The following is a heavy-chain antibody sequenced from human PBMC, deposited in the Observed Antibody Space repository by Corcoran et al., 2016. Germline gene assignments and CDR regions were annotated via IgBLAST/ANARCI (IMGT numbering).Heavy chain of an antibody. Sequence: QLQLQESGPGLVKPSETQSLTCTVSGGSISSSSYYWGWIRQPPGMGLEWFGSIYYSGSTYYNPSLKSRVTISVDTSKNQFYLKLSSVTAADTAVYYCESPGRGYGGNPWGQGTLVTVSS. CDR2: IYYSGST. J-gene: IGHJ5*02. V-gene: IGHV4-39*01. CDR1: GGSISSSSYY. CDR3: ESPGRGYGGNP. D-gene: IGHD4-17*01.